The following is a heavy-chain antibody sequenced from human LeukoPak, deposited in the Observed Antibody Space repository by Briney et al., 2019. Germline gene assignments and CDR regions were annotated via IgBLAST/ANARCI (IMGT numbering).Heavy chain of an antibody. V-gene: IGHV4-39*07. CDR2: IYYSGST. J-gene: IGHJ4*02. D-gene: IGHD4-23*01. Sequence: SETLSLTCTVSGGSISSSSYYWGWIRQPPGKGLEWIGSIYYSGSTYYNPSLKSRVTISVDTSKNQFSLKLSSVTAADTAVYYCARDEGSTVVTLDYWGQGTLVTVSS. CDR1: GGSISSSSYY. CDR3: ARDEGSTVVTLDY.